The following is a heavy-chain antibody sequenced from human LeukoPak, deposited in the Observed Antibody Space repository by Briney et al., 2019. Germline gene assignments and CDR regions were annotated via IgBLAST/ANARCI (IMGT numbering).Heavy chain of an antibody. CDR3: ARDLVSWAVAGTHYFDY. J-gene: IGHJ4*02. D-gene: IGHD6-19*01. CDR1: GGFIRSNNW. Sequence: SGTLSLTCAVSGGFIRSNNWWSWVRQSPEKGLEWIAEIYHSGSFNRNPSLKSRVTILVDKSKNQFSLNLTSVTAADTAVYYCARDLVSWAVAGTHYFDYWGQGTLVTVSS. V-gene: IGHV4-4*02. CDR2: IYHSGSF.